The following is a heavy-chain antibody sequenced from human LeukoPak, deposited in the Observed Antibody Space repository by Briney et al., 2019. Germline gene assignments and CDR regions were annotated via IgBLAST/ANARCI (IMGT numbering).Heavy chain of an antibody. Sequence: PSETPSLTCAVYGGSFSGYDWSWIRLPPGKGLEWIGEINHSGSTNYNPSLKSRVTISVDTSKNQFSLKLSSVTAADTAVYYCARGPVRAAAARRSLGAFDIWGQGTMVTVSS. CDR2: INHSGST. V-gene: IGHV4-34*01. CDR3: ARGPVRAAAARRSLGAFDI. D-gene: IGHD6-13*01. J-gene: IGHJ3*02. CDR1: GGSFSGYD.